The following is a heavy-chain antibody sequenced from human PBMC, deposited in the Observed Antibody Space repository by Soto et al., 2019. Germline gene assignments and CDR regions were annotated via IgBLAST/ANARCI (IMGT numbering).Heavy chain of an antibody. Sequence: KLSETLSLTCAVYGGSFSGYYWSWIRQPPGKGLEWIGEINHSGSTNYNPSLKSRVTISVDTSKNQFSLKLSSVTAADTAVYYCARGRSIAAAGNFDYWGQGTLVTVSS. J-gene: IGHJ4*02. V-gene: IGHV4-34*01. D-gene: IGHD6-13*01. CDR2: INHSGST. CDR1: GGSFSGYY. CDR3: ARGRSIAAAGNFDY.